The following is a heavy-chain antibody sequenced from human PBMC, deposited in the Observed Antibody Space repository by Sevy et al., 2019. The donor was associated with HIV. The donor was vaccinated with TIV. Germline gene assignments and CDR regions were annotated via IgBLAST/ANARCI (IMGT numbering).Heavy chain of an antibody. CDR2: TYYRSKWYN. Sequence: KQSQTLSLTCAISGDSVSSNSAAWNWIRQSPSRGLEWLGRTYYRSKWYNDYAVSVKSRITINPDTSKNQFSLQLNSVTPADTAVYYCARDRIAVAGSGFYYYYYGMDVWGQGTTVTVSS. CDR1: GDSVSSNSAA. J-gene: IGHJ6*02. V-gene: IGHV6-1*01. D-gene: IGHD6-19*01. CDR3: ARDRIAVAGSGFYYYYYGMDV.